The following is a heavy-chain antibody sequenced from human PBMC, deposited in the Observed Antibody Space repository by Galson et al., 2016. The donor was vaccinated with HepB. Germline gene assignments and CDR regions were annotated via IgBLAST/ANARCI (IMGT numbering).Heavy chain of an antibody. CDR2: IEKAGSNK. CDR3: TRAYTGFWSGYSSNWHFDL. CDR1: GFSLSDSW. J-gene: IGHJ2*01. Sequence: SLRLSCAASGFSLSDSWMHWVRQAPGKGLVWVSRIEKAGSNKYFADSVKGRFTISRDNSKNTLNLQMNSLRAEDTAVYYCTRAYTGFWSGYSSNWHFDLWGRGTLVTVSS. V-gene: IGHV3-30*03. D-gene: IGHD3-3*01.